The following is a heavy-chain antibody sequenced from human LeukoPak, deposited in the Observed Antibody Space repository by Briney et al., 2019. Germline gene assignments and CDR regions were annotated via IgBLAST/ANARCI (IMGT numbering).Heavy chain of an antibody. Sequence: HGESLKISCKGSGYSLTSYWIGWVRQMPGKGLEWMGIIYPGDSDTRYSPSFQGQVTISADKSISTAYLQWSSLKASDTAMYYCARGEAGYNWNYPFDYWGQGTLVTVSS. V-gene: IGHV5-51*01. D-gene: IGHD1-1*01. J-gene: IGHJ4*02. CDR2: IYPGDSDT. CDR3: ARGEAGYNWNYPFDY. CDR1: GYSLTSYW.